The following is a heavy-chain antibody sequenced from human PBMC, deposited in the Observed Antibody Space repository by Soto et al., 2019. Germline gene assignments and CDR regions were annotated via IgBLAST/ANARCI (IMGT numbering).Heavy chain of an antibody. CDR3: AKGVRTVSGYMDV. CDR1: GFTFDDYA. J-gene: IGHJ6*03. Sequence: PGGSLRLSCAASGFTFDDYAMHWVRQAPGKGLEWVSGISWNSNSMGYADSVKGRFTISRDNAKNSLYLQMNSLRAEDTALYYCAKGVRTVSGYMDVWGKGTTVTVSS. D-gene: IGHD2-21*02. V-gene: IGHV3-9*01. CDR2: ISWNSNSM.